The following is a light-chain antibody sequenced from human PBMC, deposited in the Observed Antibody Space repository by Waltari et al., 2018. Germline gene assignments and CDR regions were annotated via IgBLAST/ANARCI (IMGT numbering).Light chain of an antibody. CDR2: GKN. Sequence: SSELTQDPAVSVALGQTVRIPCQGDSLRSYYASWYQQKPGQAPVLVIYGKNNRPSGIPDRVSGSSSGNTASLTITGAQAEDEADYYCNSRDSSGNHVVFGGGTKLTVL. V-gene: IGLV3-19*01. CDR1: SLRSYY. J-gene: IGLJ2*01. CDR3: NSRDSSGNHVV.